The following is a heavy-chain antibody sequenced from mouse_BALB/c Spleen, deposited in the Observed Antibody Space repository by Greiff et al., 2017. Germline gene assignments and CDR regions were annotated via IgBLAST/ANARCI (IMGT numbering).Heavy chain of an antibody. CDR1: GFTFSSYT. J-gene: IGHJ2*01. D-gene: IGHD1-1*01. CDR2: ISSGGGNT. V-gene: IGHV5-9*03. Sequence: EVHLVESGGGLVKPGGSLKLSCAASGFTFSSYTMSWVRQTPEKRLEWVATISSGGGNTYYPDSVKGRFTISRDNAKNNLYLQMSSLRSEDTALYYCARSGAYYYGLFDYWGQGTTLTVSS. CDR3: ARSGAYYYGLFDY.